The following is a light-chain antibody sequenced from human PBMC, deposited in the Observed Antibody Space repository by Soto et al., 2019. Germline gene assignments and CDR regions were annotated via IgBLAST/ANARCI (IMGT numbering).Light chain of an antibody. CDR3: QQYITWPS. J-gene: IGKJ3*01. V-gene: IGKV1-39*01. CDR1: QSISSY. Sequence: DIQMTQSPSSLSASVGDRVTITCRAGQSISSYLNWYQQKPGKAPKLLIYAASSLQSGVPSRFSGSGSGTEFTLTINSLQSEDFAVYYCQQYITWPSFGPGTKVEIK. CDR2: AAS.